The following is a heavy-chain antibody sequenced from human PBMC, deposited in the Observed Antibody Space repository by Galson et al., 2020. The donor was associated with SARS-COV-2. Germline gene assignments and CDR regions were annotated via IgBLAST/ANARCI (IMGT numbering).Heavy chain of an antibody. J-gene: IGHJ4*02. V-gene: IGHV4-39*01. D-gene: IGHD6-19*01. CDR3: ARIIAVAIKYYFDY. Sequence: SETLSLTCTVSGGSISSSSYYWGWIRQPPGQGLEWIGCFYYSGSTYYNPSLKSRVTISVDTSKNQFSLKLSPVTAADTAVYYCARIIAVAIKYYFDYWGQGTLVTVSS. CDR2: FYYSGST. CDR1: GGSISSSSYY.